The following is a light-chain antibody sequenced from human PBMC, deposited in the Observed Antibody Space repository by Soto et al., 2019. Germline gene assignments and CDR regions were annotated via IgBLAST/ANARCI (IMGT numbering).Light chain of an antibody. CDR3: QQYGSSTWT. Sequence: EIVLTQSPGTLSLSPGERATLSCRASQSVSSSYLAWYQQKPGQAPRPLIYGASSRAIGIPDRFSGSGSGTDFTLTISRLEPEDFAVYYCQQYGSSTWTFGPGTKVDIK. J-gene: IGKJ1*01. CDR2: GAS. CDR1: QSVSSSY. V-gene: IGKV3-20*01.